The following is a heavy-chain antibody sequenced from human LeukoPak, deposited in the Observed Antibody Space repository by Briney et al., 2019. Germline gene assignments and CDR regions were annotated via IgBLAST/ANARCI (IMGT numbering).Heavy chain of an antibody. D-gene: IGHD6-19*01. Sequence: GGSLRLSCAASGFTFDDYAMHWVRQAPGKGLEWVSGISWNSGSIAYADSVKGRFTISRDNSKNTVYLQMNSLKAEDTGVYHCARGPGYSSGWFDWGQGTLVSVSS. CDR1: GFTFDDYA. CDR2: ISWNSGSI. V-gene: IGHV3-9*01. CDR3: ARGPGYSSGWFD. J-gene: IGHJ1*01.